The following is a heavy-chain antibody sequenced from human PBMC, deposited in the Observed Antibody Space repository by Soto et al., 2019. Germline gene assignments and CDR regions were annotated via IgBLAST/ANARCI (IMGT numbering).Heavy chain of an antibody. CDR1: GGSISSSSYY. J-gene: IGHJ4*02. CDR2: IYYSGST. CDR3: APVGIGTKTVDY. V-gene: IGHV4-39*01. D-gene: IGHD1-26*01. Sequence: ETLSLTCTVSGGSISSSSYYWAWIRQFPGKGLEWIGSIYYSGSTYYNPSLKSRITISIDRSKNQFSLKLTSVTAADTAVYYCAPVGIGTKTVDYWGQGTLVTVSS.